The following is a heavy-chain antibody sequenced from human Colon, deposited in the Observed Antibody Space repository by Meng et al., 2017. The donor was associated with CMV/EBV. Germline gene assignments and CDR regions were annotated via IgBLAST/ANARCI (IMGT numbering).Heavy chain of an antibody. J-gene: IGHJ6*02. D-gene: IGHD5-18*01. CDR2: IKQDGSEK. CDR3: ARDRVGYSYGYGYYYYGMDV. Sequence: GGSLRLSCAASGFTFSSYAMSWVRQAPGKGLEWVANIKQDGSEKYYVDSVKGRFTISRDNAKNSLYLQMNSLRAEDTAVYYCARDRVGYSYGYGYYYYGMDVWGQGTTVTVSS. CDR1: GFTFSSYA. V-gene: IGHV3-7*01.